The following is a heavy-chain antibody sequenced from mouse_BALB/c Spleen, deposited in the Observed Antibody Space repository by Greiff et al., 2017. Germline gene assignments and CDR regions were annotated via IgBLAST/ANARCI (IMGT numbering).Heavy chain of an antibody. CDR3: TGEGGITRGYFDV. V-gene: IGHV1S22*01. J-gene: IGHJ1*01. CDR2: IYPGSGST. CDR1: GYTFTSYW. Sequence: LQQPGSELVRPGASVKLSCKASGYTFTSYWMHWVKQRPGQGLEWIGNIYPGSGSTNYDEKFKSKATLTVDTSSSTAYMQLSSLTSEDSAVYYCTGEGGITRGYFDVWGAGTTVTVSS. D-gene: IGHD2-4*01.